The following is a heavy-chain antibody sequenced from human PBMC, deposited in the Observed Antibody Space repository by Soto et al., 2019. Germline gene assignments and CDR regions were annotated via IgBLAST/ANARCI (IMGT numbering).Heavy chain of an antibody. J-gene: IGHJ4*02. CDR2: IYYSGST. V-gene: IGHV4-59*01. CDR3: AKERDIVVVVAPLDY. CDR1: GGSISSYY. D-gene: IGHD2-15*01. Sequence: PSETLSLTCTVSGGSISSYYWSWIRQPPGKGLEWIGYIYYSGSTNYNPSLKSRVTISVDNSKNTLYLQMNSLRAEDTAVYYCAKERDIVVVVAPLDYWGQGTLVTVSS.